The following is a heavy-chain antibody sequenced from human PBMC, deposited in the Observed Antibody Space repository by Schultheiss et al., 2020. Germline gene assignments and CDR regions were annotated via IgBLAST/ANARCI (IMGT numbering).Heavy chain of an antibody. D-gene: IGHD4-17*01. Sequence: SETLSLTCAVYGGSFSGYYWSWIRQPPGKGLEWIESIYHSGRTFNSPSLKSRVTISMDTSKNQLSLRLSSVTAADTAVYYCARGSYGDYGDCWGQGTLVTVSS. J-gene: IGHJ4*02. V-gene: IGHV4-34*01. CDR1: GGSFSGYY. CDR2: IYHSGRT. CDR3: ARGSYGDYGDC.